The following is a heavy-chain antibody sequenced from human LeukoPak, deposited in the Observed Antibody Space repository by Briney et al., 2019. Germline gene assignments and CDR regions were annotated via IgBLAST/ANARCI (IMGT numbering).Heavy chain of an antibody. J-gene: IGHJ4*02. CDR2: IYYSGST. CDR1: GGSISSSSYY. CDR3: ARLIASAGEVATITGYFDY. D-gene: IGHD5-24*01. Sequence: SETLSLTCTVSGGSISSSSYYWGWIRQPPGKGLEWIGSIYYSGSTYYNPSLKSRVTISVDTSKNQFSLKLSSVTAADTAVYYCARLIASAGEVATITGYFDYWGQGTLVTVSS. V-gene: IGHV4-39*01.